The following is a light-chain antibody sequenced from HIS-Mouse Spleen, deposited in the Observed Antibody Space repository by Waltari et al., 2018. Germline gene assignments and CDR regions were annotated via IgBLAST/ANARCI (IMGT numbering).Light chain of an antibody. CDR3: YSTDSSGNHRV. Sequence: SYELTQPPSVSVSPGQTARSTCSGAALPNKSPYWYQQNSGQAPVLVSYEDSKRPSGIPERFSGSSSGTMATLTISGAQVEDEADYYCYSTDSSGNHRVFGGGTKLTVL. CDR1: ALPNKS. J-gene: IGLJ2*01. V-gene: IGLV3-10*01. CDR2: EDS.